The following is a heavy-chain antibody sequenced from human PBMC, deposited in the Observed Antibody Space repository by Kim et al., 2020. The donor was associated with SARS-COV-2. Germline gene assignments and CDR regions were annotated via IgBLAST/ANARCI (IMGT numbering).Heavy chain of an antibody. CDR3: ARGKIAAAGNDIDYYYYYGMDV. D-gene: IGHD6-13*01. CDR1: GYTFTSYA. CDR2: INAGNGNT. V-gene: IGHV1-3*01. Sequence: ASVKVSCKASGYTFTSYAMHWVRQAPGQRLEWMGWINAGNGNTKYSQKFQGRVTITRDTSASTAYMELSSLRSEDTAVYYCARGKIAAAGNDIDYYYYYGMDVWGQGTTVTVSS. J-gene: IGHJ6*02.